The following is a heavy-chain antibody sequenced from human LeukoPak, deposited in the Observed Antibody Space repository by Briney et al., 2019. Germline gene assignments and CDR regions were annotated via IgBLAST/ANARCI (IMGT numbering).Heavy chain of an antibody. D-gene: IGHD1-26*01. CDR1: GGSISSGGYS. CDR2: IYHSGST. J-gene: IGHJ4*02. V-gene: IGHV4-30-2*01. Sequence: SETLSLTCAVSGGSISSGGYSWSWIRQPPGKGLERIGYIYHSGSTYYNPSLKSRVTISVDRSKNQFSLKLSSVTAADTAVYYCAGDPPKPGTFDYWGQGTLVTVSS. CDR3: AGDPPKPGTFDY.